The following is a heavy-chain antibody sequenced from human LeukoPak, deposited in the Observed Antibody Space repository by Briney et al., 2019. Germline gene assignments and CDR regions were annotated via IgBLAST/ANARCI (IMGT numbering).Heavy chain of an antibody. CDR2: IKQDGSEK. CDR3: ARQRYSSRFDP. V-gene: IGHV3-7*03. CDR1: GFTXSSYW. J-gene: IGHJ5*02. Sequence: GGXLRLSCAASGFTXSSYWMSWVRQASGKGLEWVANIKQDGSEKYYVDSVKGRFTISRDNAKNSLYLQMNSLRAEDTAVYYCARQRYSSRFDPWGQGTLVTVSS. D-gene: IGHD6-13*01.